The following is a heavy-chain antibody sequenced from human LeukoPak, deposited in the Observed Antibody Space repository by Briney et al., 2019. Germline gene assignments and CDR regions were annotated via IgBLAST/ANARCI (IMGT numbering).Heavy chain of an antibody. V-gene: IGHV3-7*01. D-gene: IGHD1-26*01. CDR3: AREGVLSGSYYDAFDI. Sequence: GGSLRLSCAASGFTFSSYWMSWVRQAPGKGLEWVANIKQDGSEKYYVDSVKGRFTISRDNAKNSLYLQMNSLRAEDTAVYYCAREGVLSGSYYDAFDIWGQGTMVTVSS. CDR2: IKQDGSEK. J-gene: IGHJ3*02. CDR1: GFTFSSYW.